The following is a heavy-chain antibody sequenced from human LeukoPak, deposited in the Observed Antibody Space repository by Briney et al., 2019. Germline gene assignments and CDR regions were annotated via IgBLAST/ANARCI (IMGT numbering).Heavy chain of an antibody. J-gene: IGHJ4*02. V-gene: IGHV3-33*01. CDR3: ARVYNTNYAYFDY. Sequence: GGSLRLSCAASGFTFSSYGMHWVSQAPGKGLEWVAVIWSDGSDKYYADSVKGRFTISRDNSKNTLYLQMNSLRAEDTAVYYCARVYNTNYAYFDYWGQGTLVTVSS. CDR2: IWSDGSDK. CDR1: GFTFSSYG. D-gene: IGHD5-24*01.